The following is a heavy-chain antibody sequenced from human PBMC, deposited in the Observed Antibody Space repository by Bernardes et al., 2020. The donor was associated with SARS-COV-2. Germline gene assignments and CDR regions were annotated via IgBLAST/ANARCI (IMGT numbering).Heavy chain of an antibody. Sequence: SETLSLTCTLSGGSFSTSSYYWAWIRQPPGKGLEWIATMYYSGITKYNPSLKSRVTISEDTSKNQFSLRLTSVTATDTAVYYCPGLGGGIAAAGLYYFGCWSQRTLVTVSS. V-gene: IGHV4-39*01. J-gene: IGHJ4*02. CDR3: PGLGGGIAAAGLYYFGC. D-gene: IGHD6-13*01. CDR2: MYYSGIT. CDR1: GGSFSTSSYY.